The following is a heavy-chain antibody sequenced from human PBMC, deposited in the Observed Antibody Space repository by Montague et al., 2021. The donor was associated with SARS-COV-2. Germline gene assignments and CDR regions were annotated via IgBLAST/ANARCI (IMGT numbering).Heavy chain of an antibody. CDR3: SRRMYGLTKTTDAFDI. J-gene: IGHJ3*02. Sequence: IYSSGTTSYNPSLRSRVTISVDTSKKQFSLKLSSVTAADTAVYYCSRRMYGLTKTTDAFDIVVQVT. V-gene: IGHV4-31*02. CDR2: IYSSGTT. D-gene: IGHD3-10*01.